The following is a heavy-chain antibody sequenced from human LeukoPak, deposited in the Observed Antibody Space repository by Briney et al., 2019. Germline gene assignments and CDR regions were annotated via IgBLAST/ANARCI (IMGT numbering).Heavy chain of an antibody. D-gene: IGHD6-13*01. J-gene: IGHJ4*02. CDR3: ARDRGSRAAAGLYFDY. V-gene: IGHV4-31*03. CDR1: GGSISSGGYY. Sequence: SETLSLTCTVSGGSISSGGYYWSWIRQHPGKGLEWIGYIYYSGSTYYNPSLKSRVTISVDTSKNQFSPKLSSVTAADTAVYYCARDRGSRAAAGLYFDYWGQGTLVTVSS. CDR2: IYYSGST.